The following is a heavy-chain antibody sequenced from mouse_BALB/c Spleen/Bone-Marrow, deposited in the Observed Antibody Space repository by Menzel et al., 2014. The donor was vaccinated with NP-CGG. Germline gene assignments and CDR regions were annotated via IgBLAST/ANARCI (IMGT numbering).Heavy chain of an antibody. J-gene: IGHJ2*01. D-gene: IGHD2-10*02. CDR2: INPNSGRK. CDR3: ARKKYGNYDYFDY. CDR1: GYTFTSYW. V-gene: IGHV1S81*02. Sequence: VKLQESGTELVKPGASVKLSCKASGYTFTSYWMHWVKQRPGQGLEWIGEINPNSGRKNYNEKFKSKATLTVDRSSSTAYMQLSSLTSVDSALYYCARKKYGNYDYFDYWGQGTTLTVSS.